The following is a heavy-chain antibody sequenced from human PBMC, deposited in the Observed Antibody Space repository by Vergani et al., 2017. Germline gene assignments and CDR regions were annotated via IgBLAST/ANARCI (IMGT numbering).Heavy chain of an antibody. J-gene: IGHJ5*02. Sequence: QVQLVQSGAEVKKPGASVKVSCKASGYTFTSYYMHWVRPAPGQGLECMGIINPSGGSTSYAQKFQCRVTMTRDTSTSTVYMELSSLRSEDTAVYYCARDSRYCSSTSCYVGRDWFDPWGQGTLVTVSA. CDR3: ARDSRYCSSTSCYVGRDWFDP. CDR2: INPSGGST. CDR1: GYTFTSYY. V-gene: IGHV1-46*01. D-gene: IGHD2-2*01.